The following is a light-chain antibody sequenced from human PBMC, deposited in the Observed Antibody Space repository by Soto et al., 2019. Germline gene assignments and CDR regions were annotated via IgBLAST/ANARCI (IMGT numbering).Light chain of an antibody. CDR1: QGISSW. CDR2: AAS. J-gene: IGKJ4*01. CDR3: QQYNGYPLT. V-gene: IGKV1D-16*01. Sequence: DIQMTQSPSSLSASVGDRVTITCRASQGISSWVAWYQQKPEKAPKSLIYAASNLQSGVPSRFSGSGSGTDFTLTISSLQPEDFATYYCQQYNGYPLTFGGGTKVEIK.